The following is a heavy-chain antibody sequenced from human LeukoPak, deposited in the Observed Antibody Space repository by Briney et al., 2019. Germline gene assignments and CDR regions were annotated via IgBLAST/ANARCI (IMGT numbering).Heavy chain of an antibody. CDR1: GFTFSSYW. CDR2: IKQDESEK. V-gene: IGHV3-7*01. Sequence: GGSLRLSCAASGFTFSSYWMSWVRQAPGKGLEWVANIKQDESEKYYVDSVKGRFTISRDNAENSLYLQMNSLRAEDTAVYYCAREALGCYGNRACYFDYWGQGTLVTVSS. J-gene: IGHJ4*02. CDR3: AREALGCYGNRACYFDY. D-gene: IGHD2/OR15-2a*01.